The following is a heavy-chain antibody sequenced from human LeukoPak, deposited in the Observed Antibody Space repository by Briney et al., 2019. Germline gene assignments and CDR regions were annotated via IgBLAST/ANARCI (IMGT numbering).Heavy chain of an antibody. CDR3: ALDDSSGYYRIGDY. J-gene: IGHJ4*02. CDR2: IIPIFGTA. CDR1: GGTFSSYA. V-gene: IGHV1-69*13. Sequence: SVKVSCKASGGTFSSYAISGVRQAPGQGLGWMGGIIPIFGTANYAQKFQGRVTITADESTSTAYMELSSLRSEDTAVYYCALDDSSGYYRIGDYWGQGTLVTVSS. D-gene: IGHD3-22*01.